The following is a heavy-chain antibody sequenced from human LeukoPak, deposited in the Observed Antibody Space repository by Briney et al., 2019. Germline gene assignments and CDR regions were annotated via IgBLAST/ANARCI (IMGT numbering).Heavy chain of an antibody. J-gene: IGHJ4*02. CDR1: GFTFSSYG. D-gene: IGHD3-9*01. Sequence: PGGSLRLSCAASGFTFSSYGIHWARQAPGKGLEWVAFIRYDGSKTYYADSVKGRFTISRDNSKNTLYLQMNSLRAEDTAVYYCATDRPHRERGVLRSFDWYLGVFDNWGQGTVVSVSS. CDR3: ATDRPHRERGVLRSFDWYLGVFDN. V-gene: IGHV3-30*02. CDR2: IRYDGSKT.